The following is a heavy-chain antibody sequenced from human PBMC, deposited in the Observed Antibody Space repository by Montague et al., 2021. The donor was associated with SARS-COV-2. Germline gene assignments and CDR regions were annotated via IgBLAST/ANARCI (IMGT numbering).Heavy chain of an antibody. J-gene: IGHJ2*01. D-gene: IGHD7-27*01. CDR3: ARNRGWGSRGAGYIDL. Sequence: ILSLTCTASGGSISGDNYYWTWIRQHPGKGLEWIAYIYYTGSTYYNPSLQSRLRTSLDTSKNQFSLTLTSVTAADTAIYYCARNRGWGSRGAGYIDLWGRGTLVTVSS. V-gene: IGHV4-31*03. CDR1: GGSISGDNYY. CDR2: IYYTGST.